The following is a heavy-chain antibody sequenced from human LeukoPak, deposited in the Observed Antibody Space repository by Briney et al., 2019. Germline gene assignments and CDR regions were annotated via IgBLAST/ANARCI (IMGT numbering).Heavy chain of an antibody. J-gene: IGHJ4*02. CDR3: ARSLNYYDSSGTGDY. V-gene: IGHV1-8*01. CDR1: GYTFTRYD. CDR2: MNPNSGNT. D-gene: IGHD3-22*01. Sequence: ASVKVSCKASGYTFTRYDINWVRQATGQGLEWMGWMNPNSGNTGYAQKFQGRVTMTRDMSTSTVYMELSSLRSEDTAVYYCARSLNYYDSSGTGDYWGQGTLVTVSS.